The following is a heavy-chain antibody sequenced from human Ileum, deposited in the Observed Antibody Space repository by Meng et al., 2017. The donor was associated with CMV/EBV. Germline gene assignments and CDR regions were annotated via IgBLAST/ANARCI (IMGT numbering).Heavy chain of an antibody. V-gene: IGHV4-30-4*01. CDR2: IYNSGKT. CDR3: ARGRVAQDY. J-gene: IGHJ4*02. CDR1: GDSITTGNSY. Sequence: QVQLEGSGPGLVKPSETLSLICSVSGDSITTGNSYWSWIRQAPGKDMEWIGYIYNSGKTDCNPSLKCRVTISIDTSKNQFSLKLTSVTAADTAVYYCARGRVAQDYWGQGTLVTVSS.